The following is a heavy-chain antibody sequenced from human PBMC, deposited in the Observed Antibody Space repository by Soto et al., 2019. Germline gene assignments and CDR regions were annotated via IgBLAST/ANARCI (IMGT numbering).Heavy chain of an antibody. CDR2: ISASGGST. V-gene: IGHV3-23*01. Sequence: EVQVLESGGGLVQPGGSLRLSCAASGFIFSSYAMSWVRQTPGKGLEWVSGISASGGSTHYADSVKGRFTISRDNSKNTMYLEMSSLRAEDTAVYYCEKMKVVVIDAVDIWGQGTMVTVSS. CDR1: GFIFSSYA. J-gene: IGHJ3*02. CDR3: EKMKVVVIDAVDI. D-gene: IGHD3-22*01.